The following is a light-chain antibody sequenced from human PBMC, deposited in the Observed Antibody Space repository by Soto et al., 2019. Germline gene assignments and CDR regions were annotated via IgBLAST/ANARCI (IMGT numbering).Light chain of an antibody. J-gene: IGKJ4*01. CDR3: QQRSNWPST. V-gene: IGKV3-11*01. Sequence: EIVLTQSPATLSLSPGEGATLSCRASQSVSSYLAWYQQKNGQAPRLLLYDASSRATGIPARFSGSGSGTDFTLTSSSLEPEDFAVYYCQQRSNWPSTFGGGTKVDIK. CDR1: QSVSSY. CDR2: DAS.